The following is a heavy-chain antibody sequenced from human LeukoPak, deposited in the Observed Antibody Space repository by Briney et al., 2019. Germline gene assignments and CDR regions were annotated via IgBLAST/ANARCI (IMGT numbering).Heavy chain of an antibody. CDR2: MGSNGGST. Sequence: GGSLRPSCAASGFTVSSYAMHWVRQAPGKGLEYVSAMGSNGGSTYYANSVNGRFTIARDNSKNTLYLQIGSLRAEDMAVYYCARGGLGPGDILVVPVVNFDYWGQGTLVTVSS. V-gene: IGHV3-64*01. CDR1: GFTVSSYA. J-gene: IGHJ4*02. D-gene: IGHD2-2*01. CDR3: ARGGLGPGDILVVPVVNFDY.